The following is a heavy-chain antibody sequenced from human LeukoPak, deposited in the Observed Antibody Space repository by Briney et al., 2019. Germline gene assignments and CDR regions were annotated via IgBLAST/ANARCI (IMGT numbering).Heavy chain of an antibody. CDR3: ARDSGYSYGHYCYYYGMDV. Sequence: SETLSLTCTVSGGSISSYYWSWIRQPPGKGLEWIGYIYYSGSTNYNPSLKSRVTISVDTSKNQFSLKLSSVTAADTAVYYCARDSGYSYGHYCYYYGMDVWGQGTTVTVSS. CDR1: GGSISSYY. CDR2: IYYSGST. D-gene: IGHD5-18*01. J-gene: IGHJ6*02. V-gene: IGHV4-59*01.